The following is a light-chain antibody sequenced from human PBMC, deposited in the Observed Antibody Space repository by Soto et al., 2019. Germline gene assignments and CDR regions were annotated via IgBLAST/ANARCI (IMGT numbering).Light chain of an antibody. CDR2: GAS. J-gene: IGKJ2*01. CDR1: QSVSSNY. CDR3: QQYGTSPYT. V-gene: IGKV3-20*01. Sequence: DIVLTQSPGTLSSSPGDRATLSCRASQSVSSNYLAWYQQKPGQALRLLIYGASSRATDIPDRFSGGGSGTDFTLTISRLEPEDFAVYYCQQYGTSPYTFGQGAKVEIK.